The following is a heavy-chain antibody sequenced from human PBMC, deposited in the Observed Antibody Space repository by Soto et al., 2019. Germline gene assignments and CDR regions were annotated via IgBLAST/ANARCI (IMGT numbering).Heavy chain of an antibody. CDR1: GGSVSSGTYY. CDR2: INSGTT. Sequence: PSETLSLTCIVSGGSVSSGTYYWSWNRQPPGQGLEWIGYINSGTTNYNPSLKSRVSISVDTSKNHVSLNLGAVTAADTAVYSCARDSSGWYESWGQGTLVTVS. V-gene: IGHV4-61*03. J-gene: IGHJ5*01. D-gene: IGHD6-19*01. CDR3: ARDSSGWYES.